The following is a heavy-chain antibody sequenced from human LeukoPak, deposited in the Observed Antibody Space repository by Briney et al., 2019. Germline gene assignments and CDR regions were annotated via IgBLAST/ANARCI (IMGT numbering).Heavy chain of an antibody. D-gene: IGHD3-10*01. CDR3: ARDLPMVRGPIGY. J-gene: IGHJ4*02. CDR2: IYSGGNT. CDR1: GFSVSNTY. Sequence: GGSLRLSCAASGFSVSNTYMSWVRQAPGKGLEWVSIIYSGGNTYYADSVKGRFTISRDNSKNTLYLQMNRLRPEDTAVYYCARDLPMVRGPIGYWGQGTLVTVSS. V-gene: IGHV3-53*01.